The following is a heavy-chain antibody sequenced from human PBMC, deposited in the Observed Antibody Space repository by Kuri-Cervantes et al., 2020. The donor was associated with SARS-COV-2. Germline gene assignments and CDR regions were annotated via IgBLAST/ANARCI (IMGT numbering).Heavy chain of an antibody. Sequence: GESLKISCKSSGYSFTSYWIGWVRQMPGKGLEWMGIIYPGDSDTRYSPSFQGQVTISADKSISTAYLQWSSLKASDTAMYYCARLTGLGYCSGGSCHGWFDPWGQGTLVTVSS. V-gene: IGHV5-51*01. CDR1: GYSFTSYW. CDR2: IYPGDSDT. D-gene: IGHD2-15*01. CDR3: ARLTGLGYCSGGSCHGWFDP. J-gene: IGHJ5*02.